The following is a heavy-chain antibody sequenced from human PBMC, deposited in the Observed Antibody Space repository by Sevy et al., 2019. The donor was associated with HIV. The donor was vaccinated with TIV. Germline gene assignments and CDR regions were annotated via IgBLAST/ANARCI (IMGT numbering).Heavy chain of an antibody. J-gene: IGHJ4*02. V-gene: IGHV3-30*02. Sequence: GGSLRLSCAASGFTFSHYGMHWVRQAPGKGLEWVTFIQYDGNNKYYADSVKGRFTISRDNSKNMFFLQMNDLRDEDTALYYCAKNTAAAGVGGFDYWGQGALVTVSS. D-gene: IGHD6-13*01. CDR1: GFTFSHYG. CDR3: AKNTAAAGVGGFDY. CDR2: IQYDGNNK.